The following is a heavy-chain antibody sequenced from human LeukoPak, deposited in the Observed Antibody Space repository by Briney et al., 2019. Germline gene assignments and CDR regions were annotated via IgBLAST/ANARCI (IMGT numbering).Heavy chain of an antibody. J-gene: IGHJ6*02. V-gene: IGHV1-18*01. CDR2: ISAYNGNT. CDR3: ARDRTAVASLAGYYYGMDV. D-gene: IGHD6-19*01. CDR1: GYTFTSYG. Sequence: ASVKVSCKASGYTFTSYGISWVRQAPGQGLEWMGWISAYNGNTNYAQKLQGRVTMTTDTSTSTAYMELSSLRSEDTAVYYCARDRTAVASLAGYYYGMDVWGQGTTVTVSS.